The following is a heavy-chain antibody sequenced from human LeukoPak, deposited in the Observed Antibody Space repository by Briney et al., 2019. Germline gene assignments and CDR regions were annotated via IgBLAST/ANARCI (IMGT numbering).Heavy chain of an antibody. V-gene: IGHV1-2*06. D-gene: IGHD1-26*01. CDR1: GYTFTAYY. J-gene: IGHJ4*02. CDR2: INPNSGGT. CDR3: ARLTATNIEFDY. Sequence: ASVKVSCKASGYTFTAYYMHWVRQAPGQGLEWMGRINPNSGGTNYAQKFQGRVTMTRDTSITTAYMGLNSLRSDDTAVYYCARLTATNIEFDYWGQGTLVTVSS.